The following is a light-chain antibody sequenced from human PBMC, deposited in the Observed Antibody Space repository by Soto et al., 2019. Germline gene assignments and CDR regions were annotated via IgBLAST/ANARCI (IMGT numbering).Light chain of an antibody. CDR3: AAWDDSLNGVI. CDR2: NNN. Sequence: QSVLTQPPSASGTPGQRVTISCSGSTSNIGSNTVSWYQQLPRTAPKLLIYNNNQRPSGVPERISGSKSGTSASLAISGLQSEDEADYYCAAWDDSLNGVIFGGGTKLTVL. CDR1: TSNIGSNT. V-gene: IGLV1-44*01. J-gene: IGLJ2*01.